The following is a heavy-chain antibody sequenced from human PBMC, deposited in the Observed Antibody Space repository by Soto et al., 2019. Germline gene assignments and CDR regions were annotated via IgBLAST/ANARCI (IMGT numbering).Heavy chain of an antibody. J-gene: IGHJ4*02. CDR3: ARDPSNTSGDKLDLDY. Sequence: QIHLVQSGAEVKKPGASVRVSCKTSGYTYRIYAITWVRQAPGQGLEWMGWISTYNHDTRYAQRFQGRLSMATDTSTSTAYMELRSLTSDDTAVYYCARDPSNTSGDKLDLDYWGQGTLVTVSS. CDR1: GYTYRIYA. D-gene: IGHD3-22*01. V-gene: IGHV1-18*01. CDR2: ISTYNHDT.